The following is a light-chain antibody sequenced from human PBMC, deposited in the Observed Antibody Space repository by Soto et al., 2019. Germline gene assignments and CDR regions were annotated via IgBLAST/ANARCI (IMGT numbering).Light chain of an antibody. J-gene: IGLJ3*02. V-gene: IGLV2-14*01. Sequence: QSALTQPDSVSGSPGQSITISCTGTSRDVGAYDYVSWYQQLPGKAPKLMIFEVSTRPSGVSNRFSGSKSGNTASLTISGLQAEDEADYYCSSYTTSSTWVFGGGTKLTVL. CDR3: SSYTTSSTWV. CDR1: SRDVGAYDY. CDR2: EVS.